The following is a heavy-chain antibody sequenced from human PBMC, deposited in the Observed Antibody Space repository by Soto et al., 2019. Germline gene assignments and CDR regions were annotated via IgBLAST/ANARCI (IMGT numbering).Heavy chain of an antibody. Sequence: QVQLQESGPGLVKPSQTLSLTCTVSGGSINSDDSYWSWLRQPPGRGLEWIGYIYDSETTYYNPSLKSRVTISVATSKNQFSLKLNSVTAADTAAYYCARDRQSEIVAMLASNGMDVWGQGTTVIVSS. CDR3: ARDRQSEIVAMLASNGMDV. CDR2: IYDSETT. V-gene: IGHV4-30-4*01. D-gene: IGHD5-12*01. CDR1: GGSINSDDSY. J-gene: IGHJ6*02.